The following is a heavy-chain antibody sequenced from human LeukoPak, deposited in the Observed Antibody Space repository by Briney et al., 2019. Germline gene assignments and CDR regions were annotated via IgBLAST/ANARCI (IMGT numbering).Heavy chain of an antibody. J-gene: IGHJ4*02. D-gene: IGHD4-23*01. Sequence: SETLSLTCTVSDGSISSHYWSWIRQFPGKGLEYIGYIYYTGDTNSNPSLKSRVTISVDTSKNHFSLKLTSVTAADTAVYYRARLYGNFQNYYDYWGQGTLVTVSS. V-gene: IGHV4-59*11. CDR2: IYYTGDT. CDR1: DGSISSHY. CDR3: ARLYGNFQNYYDY.